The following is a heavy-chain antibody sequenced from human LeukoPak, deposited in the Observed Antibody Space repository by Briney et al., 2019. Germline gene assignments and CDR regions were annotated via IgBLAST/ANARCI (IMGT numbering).Heavy chain of an antibody. V-gene: IGHV4-34*01. Sequence: PSETLSLTCAVYGGSFSGYYWSWLRQPPGKGLEWIGEINHSGSTNYNPSLKSRVTISVDTSTNQFSLKLSSVTAADTAVYYCARARITIFGVVKAPDYWGQGTLVTVSS. CDR3: ARARITIFGVVKAPDY. CDR1: GGSFSGYY. J-gene: IGHJ4*02. CDR2: INHSGST. D-gene: IGHD3-3*01.